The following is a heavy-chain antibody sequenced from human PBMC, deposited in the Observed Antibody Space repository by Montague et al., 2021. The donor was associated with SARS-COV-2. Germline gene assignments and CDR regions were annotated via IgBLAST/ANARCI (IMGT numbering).Heavy chain of an antibody. Sequence: TLSLTCTVSGGSISSGDYYWSWMRQHPGKGLEWIGYIYYSGSTYYNPSIKSRVTISVDTSKNQFSLKLSSVTAADTAVYYCAREYYYGSGSDHFSGWFDPWGQGTLVTVSS. V-gene: IGHV4-31*03. D-gene: IGHD3-10*01. CDR2: IYYSGST. CDR3: AREYYYGSGSDHFSGWFDP. J-gene: IGHJ5*02. CDR1: GGSISSGDYY.